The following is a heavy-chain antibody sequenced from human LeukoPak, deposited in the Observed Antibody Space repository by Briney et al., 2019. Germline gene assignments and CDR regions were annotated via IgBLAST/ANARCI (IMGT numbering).Heavy chain of an antibody. Sequence: ASVKVSCKASGYTFTNYYMQWVRQAPGQGLEWIGIINPSPGSATYAQKFQGRVTMTRDTSTSTVYMELSSLRSEDTAVYYCARISSSGFYAWGQGTLVTVSS. D-gene: IGHD3-22*01. CDR3: ARISSSGFYA. CDR2: INPSPGSA. CDR1: GYTFTNYY. J-gene: IGHJ5*02. V-gene: IGHV1-46*01.